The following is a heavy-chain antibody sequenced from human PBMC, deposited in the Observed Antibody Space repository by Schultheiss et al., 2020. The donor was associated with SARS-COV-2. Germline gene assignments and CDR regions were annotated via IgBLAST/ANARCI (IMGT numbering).Heavy chain of an antibody. Sequence: SQTLSLTCAISGDSVSSNSAAWNWIRQSPSRGLEWLGRTYYRSKWYNDYAVSVKSRITINPDTSKNQFSLQLNSVTPEDTAVYYCARELRRDMGITMVREHAFDIWGQGTMVTVSS. CDR2: TYYRSKWYN. D-gene: IGHD3-10*01. CDR1: GDSVSSNSAA. J-gene: IGHJ3*02. V-gene: IGHV6-1*01. CDR3: ARELRRDMGITMVREHAFDI.